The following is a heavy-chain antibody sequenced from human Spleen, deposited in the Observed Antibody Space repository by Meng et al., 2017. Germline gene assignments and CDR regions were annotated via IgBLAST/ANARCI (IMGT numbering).Heavy chain of an antibody. D-gene: IGHD3-3*01. CDR1: GYTFTDYY. Sequence: QVQRFQFGAEVKKPGASMKVSCKASGYTFTDYYFHWVRQAPEQGLEWMEWINPESGEKRYAQKFQGWVTMTKKKSISKVYMDLSRLKSADTAVYYCARANVDGVAIDYWGQGTLVTVSS. CDR3: ARANVDGVAIDY. J-gene: IGHJ4*02. V-gene: IGHV1-2*04. CDR2: INPESGEK.